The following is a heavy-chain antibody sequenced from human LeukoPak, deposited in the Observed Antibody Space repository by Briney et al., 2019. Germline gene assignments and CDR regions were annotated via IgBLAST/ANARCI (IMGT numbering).Heavy chain of an antibody. J-gene: IGHJ4*02. CDR2: ISSSSSYI. CDR1: GFTFSSYS. CDR3: AKEGVVVVPAAIVVYFDY. Sequence: GGSLRLSCAASGFTFSSYSMNWVRQAPGKGLEWVSSISSSSSYIYYADSVKGRFTISRDNSKNTLYLQMNSLRAEDTAVYYFAKEGVVVVPAAIVVYFDYWGQGTLVTVSS. D-gene: IGHD2-2*01. V-gene: IGHV3-21*04.